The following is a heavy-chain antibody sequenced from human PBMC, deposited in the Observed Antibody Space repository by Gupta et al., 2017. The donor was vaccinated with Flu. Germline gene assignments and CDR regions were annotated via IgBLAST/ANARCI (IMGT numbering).Heavy chain of an antibody. CDR2: IIPIFGTA. Sequence: QVQLVQSGAEVKKPGSSVKVSCKASGGTFSSYAISWVRQAPGQGLEWMGGIIPIFGTANYAQKFQGRVTITADKSTSTAYMELSSLRSEDTAVYYCARAPPTMIVVVKGFGRAFDIWGQGTMVTVSS. V-gene: IGHV1-69*06. J-gene: IGHJ3*02. CDR1: GGTFSSYA. CDR3: ARAPPTMIVVVKGFGRAFDI. D-gene: IGHD3-22*01.